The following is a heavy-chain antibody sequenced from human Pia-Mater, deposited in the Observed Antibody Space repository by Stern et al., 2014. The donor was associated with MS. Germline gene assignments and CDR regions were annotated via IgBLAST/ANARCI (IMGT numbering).Heavy chain of an antibody. Sequence: EVQLVQSGGGLVQPGGSLRLSCAASGLTLSSYWMSWVRPAPGKGLEWGANIKQDGSEKYYVDSVKGRFTISRDNAKNSLFLQMNRLRAEDTAVYYCAADTRAMTVFYWGQGTLVTVSS. CDR2: IKQDGSEK. V-gene: IGHV3-7*01. CDR3: AADTRAMTVFY. J-gene: IGHJ4*02. CDR1: GLTLSSYW. D-gene: IGHD2-21*02.